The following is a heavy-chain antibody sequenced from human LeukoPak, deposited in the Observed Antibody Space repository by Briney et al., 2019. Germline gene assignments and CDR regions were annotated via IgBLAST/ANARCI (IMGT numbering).Heavy chain of an antibody. J-gene: IGHJ4*02. CDR1: GYTFTSYG. CDR3: AREGYYYGSGSPPAHDY. Sequence: GASVKVSCKASGYTFTSYGISWVRQAPGQGLEWMGWISAYNGNTNYAQKLQGRVTMTTDTSTSTAYMELRSLRSDDTAVYYCAREGYYYGSGSPPAHDYWGQGTLVTVSS. V-gene: IGHV1-18*01. CDR2: ISAYNGNT. D-gene: IGHD3-10*01.